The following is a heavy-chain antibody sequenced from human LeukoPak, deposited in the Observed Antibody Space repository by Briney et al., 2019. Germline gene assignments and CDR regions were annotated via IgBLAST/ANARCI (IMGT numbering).Heavy chain of an antibody. CDR3: ARDLRDGYNLGGFDP. CDR1: GGSISSHY. V-gene: IGHV4-59*11. D-gene: IGHD5-24*01. Sequence: SETLSLTCTVSGGSISSHYWSWIRQPPGKGLEWIRYIYYSGSTNYNPSLKSRVTISVDTSKNQFSLKLSSVTAADTAVYYCARDLRDGYNLGGFDPWGQGTLVTVSS. J-gene: IGHJ5*02. CDR2: IYYSGST.